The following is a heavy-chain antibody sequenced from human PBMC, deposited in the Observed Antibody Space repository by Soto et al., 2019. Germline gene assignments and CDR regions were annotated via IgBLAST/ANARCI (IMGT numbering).Heavy chain of an antibody. Sequence: SETLSLTCTVSGGSISSGDYYWSWIRQPPGKGLEWIGYIYYSGSTYYNPSLKSRVTISVDTSKNQFSLKLSSVTAADTAVYYCARAVRSGAARGNWFDPWGQGTLVTVSS. CDR2: IYYSGST. J-gene: IGHJ5*02. CDR1: GGSISSGDYY. V-gene: IGHV4-30-4*01. D-gene: IGHD6-6*01. CDR3: ARAVRSGAARGNWFDP.